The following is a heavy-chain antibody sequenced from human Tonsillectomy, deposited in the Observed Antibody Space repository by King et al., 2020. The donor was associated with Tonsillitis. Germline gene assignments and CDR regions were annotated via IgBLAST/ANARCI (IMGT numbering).Heavy chain of an antibody. D-gene: IGHD6-19*01. Sequence: VQLVEFGGGLVQPWGSLRLSCTASGFTFNTYDMHWVRQVTGKGLEWVSSVGTGGETYYSGSVKGRFTISREDAKNSFFLQMKSLRAEDTGIYYCAGGTLGYNSGWYPYYFDQWGQGTLVTVSS. V-gene: IGHV3-13*01. J-gene: IGHJ4*02. CDR3: AGGTLGYNSGWYPYYFDQ. CDR1: GFTFNTYD. CDR2: VGTGGET.